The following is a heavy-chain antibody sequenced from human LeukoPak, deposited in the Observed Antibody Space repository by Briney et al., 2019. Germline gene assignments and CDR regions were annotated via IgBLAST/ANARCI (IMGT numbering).Heavy chain of an antibody. D-gene: IGHD2-2*01. J-gene: IGHJ6*03. V-gene: IGHV4-59*12. CDR3: ARDGPAASGYYYYYMDV. CDR2: IYYSGST. Sequence: SETLSLTCTVSGGSISSYYWSWIRQPPGKGLEWIGYIYYSGSTNYNPSLKSRVTISVDTSKNQFSLKLSSVTAADTAVYYCARDGPAASGYYYYYMDVWGKGTTVTVSS. CDR1: GGSISSYY.